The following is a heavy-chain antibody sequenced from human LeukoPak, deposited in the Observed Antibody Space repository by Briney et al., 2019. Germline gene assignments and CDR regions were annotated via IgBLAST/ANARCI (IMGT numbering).Heavy chain of an antibody. Sequence: GASVKVSCKASGYTFTSYYMHWVRQAPGQGLEWMGWISAYNGNTNYTQKLQGRVTMTTDTSTSTAYMELRSLRSDDTAVYYCARGRQHYAPGVYYYYGMDVWGQGTTVTVSS. V-gene: IGHV1-18*04. J-gene: IGHJ6*02. CDR2: ISAYNGNT. CDR1: GYTFTSYY. D-gene: IGHD4-17*01. CDR3: ARGRQHYAPGVYYYYGMDV.